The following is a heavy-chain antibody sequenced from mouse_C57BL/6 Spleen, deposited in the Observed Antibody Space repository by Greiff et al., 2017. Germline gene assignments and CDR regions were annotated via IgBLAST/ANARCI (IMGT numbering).Heavy chain of an antibody. CDR3: ARKVIFYAMDY. D-gene: IGHD2-2*01. Sequence: QVQLKESGAELVRPGTSVKMSCKASGYTFTNYWIGWAKQRPGHGLEWIGDIYPGGGYTNYNEKFKGKATLTADKSSSTAYMQFSSLTSEDSAIYYCARKVIFYAMDYWGQGTSVTVSS. V-gene: IGHV1-63*01. J-gene: IGHJ4*01. CDR2: IYPGGGYT. CDR1: GYTFTNYW.